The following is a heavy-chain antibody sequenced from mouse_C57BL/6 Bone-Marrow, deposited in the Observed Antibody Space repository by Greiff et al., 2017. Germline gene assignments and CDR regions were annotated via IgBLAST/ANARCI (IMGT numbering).Heavy chain of an antibody. V-gene: IGHV1-62-2*01. Sequence: VKLMESGAELVKPGASVKLSCKASGYIFTEYTIHWVKQRSGQGLEWIGWFYPGSGSIKYNERFKDKAKLTADKSSNTVYMELSRLTSEDSAVYFCARHERYYDYEGYFDYWGQGTTLTVSS. CDR2: FYPGSGSI. CDR3: ARHERYYDYEGYFDY. J-gene: IGHJ2*01. D-gene: IGHD2-4*01. CDR1: GYIFTEYT.